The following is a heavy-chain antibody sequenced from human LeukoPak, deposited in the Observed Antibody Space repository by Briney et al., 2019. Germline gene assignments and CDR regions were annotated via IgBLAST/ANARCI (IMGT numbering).Heavy chain of an antibody. D-gene: IGHD3-3*01. J-gene: IGHJ4*02. CDR2: IYYSGST. CDR1: GGSVSSGSYY. CDR3: ARADYDFWSLDY. Sequence: PSETLSLTCTVSGGSVSSGSYYWSWIRQPPGKGLEWIGYIYYSGSTNYNPSLKNRVTISVDTSKNQFSLKLSSVTAADTAVYYCARADYDFWSLDYWGQGTLVTVSS. V-gene: IGHV4-61*01.